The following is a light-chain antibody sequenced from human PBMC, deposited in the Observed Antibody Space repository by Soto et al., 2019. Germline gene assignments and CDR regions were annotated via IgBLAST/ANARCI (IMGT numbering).Light chain of an antibody. J-gene: IGLJ2*01. Sequence: QSALTQPPSASGSPGQSVTISCTGTSSDVGGYNYVSWYQQHPGKAPKLMIYEVSKRPSGVPDRFSGSKSGNTASLTVSGLLAEDDAEYYCSSYAGSIPVVLGGGTEQTVL. V-gene: IGLV2-8*01. CDR1: SSDVGGYNY. CDR3: SSYAGSIPVV. CDR2: EVS.